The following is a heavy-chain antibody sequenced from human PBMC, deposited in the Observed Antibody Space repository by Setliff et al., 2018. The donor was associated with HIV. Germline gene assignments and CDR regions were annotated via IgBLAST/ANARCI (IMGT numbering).Heavy chain of an antibody. Sequence: SETLSLTCTVSGGSISSSSYYWGWIRHSPGKGLEWIGSVYYSGNTYNNPSLKSRVTISVDTSKNQFSLKLSSVTAADTAVYYCARLSSGYKNWYFDLWGRGTPVTVSS. CDR3: ARLSSGYKNWYFDL. J-gene: IGHJ2*01. V-gene: IGHV4-39*01. CDR2: VYYSGNT. CDR1: GGSISSSSYY. D-gene: IGHD3-22*01.